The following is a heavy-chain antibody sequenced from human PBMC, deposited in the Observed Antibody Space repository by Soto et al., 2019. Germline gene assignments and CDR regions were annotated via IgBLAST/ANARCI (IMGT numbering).Heavy chain of an antibody. CDR2: FTHSGST. V-gene: IGHV4-34*01. J-gene: IGHJ2*01. Sequence: GKGREGYGKFTHSGSTNCNPSLKSRVTISVDTSKNQFSLKLSSVTAADSAVYYCVFFFQAGDGIRVSVPVSAFLLNRSSDL. CDR3: VFFFQAGDGIRVSVPVSAFLLNRSSDL. D-gene: IGHD3-3*01.